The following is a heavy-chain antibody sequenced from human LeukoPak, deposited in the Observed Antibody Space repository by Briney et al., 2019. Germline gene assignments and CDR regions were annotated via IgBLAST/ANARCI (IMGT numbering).Heavy chain of an antibody. Sequence: SETLSLTCTVSGGSISSYYWSWIRQPPGEGLEWIGYIYYSGSTNYNPSLKSRVTISVDTSKNQFSLKLSSVTAADTAVYYCARVVRYSYVIDYWGQGTLVTVSS. CDR2: IYYSGST. V-gene: IGHV4-59*01. CDR1: GGSISSYY. D-gene: IGHD5-18*01. CDR3: ARVVRYSYVIDY. J-gene: IGHJ4*02.